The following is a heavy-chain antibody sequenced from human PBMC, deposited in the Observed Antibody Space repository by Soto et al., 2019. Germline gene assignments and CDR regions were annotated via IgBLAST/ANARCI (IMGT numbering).Heavy chain of an antibody. CDR1: GYTFSHYG. Sequence: ASVKVSCKASGYTFSHYGIGWVRQAPGQGLEWMGWISAYNGNRHFAEGLRGRITMTTNTTTSTADMELRSLSSDDTSVYYCARGGQDCSNSGCGYIYDGMDVWGQGTTVTVSS. D-gene: IGHD2-8*01. J-gene: IGHJ6*02. CDR2: ISAYNGNR. CDR3: ARGGQDCSNSGCGYIYDGMDV. V-gene: IGHV1-18*01.